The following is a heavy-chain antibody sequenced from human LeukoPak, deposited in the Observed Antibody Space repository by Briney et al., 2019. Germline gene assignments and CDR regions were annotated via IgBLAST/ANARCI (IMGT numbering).Heavy chain of an antibody. CDR3: ARGRRSSWYRWFDP. V-gene: IGHV4-34*01. J-gene: IGHJ5*02. CDR1: GGSFSGYY. CDR2: INHSGST. Sequence: SETLSLTCAVYGGSFSGYYWSWIRQPPGKGLEWIGEINHSGSTNYNPSLKSRVTISVDTSKNQFSLKLSSVTAADTAVYYCARGRRSSWYRWFDPWGQGTLVTVSS. D-gene: IGHD6-13*01.